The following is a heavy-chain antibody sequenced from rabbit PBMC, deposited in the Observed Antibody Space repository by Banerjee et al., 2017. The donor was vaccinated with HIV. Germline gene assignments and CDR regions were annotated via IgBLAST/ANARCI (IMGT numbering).Heavy chain of an antibody. CDR1: GFSFSSGYD. J-gene: IGHJ6*01. V-gene: IGHV1S40*01. CDR2: IYTIRGST. D-gene: IGHD8-1*01. CDR3: ARDTGSSFSTYGMDL. Sequence: QSLEESGGDLVKPGASLTLTCIASGFSFSSGYDMCWVRQAPGKGLEWIACIYTIRGSTWYASWAKGRFTISKISSTTVTLQMTSLTAADTATYFCARDTGSSFSTYGMDLWGPGTLVTVS.